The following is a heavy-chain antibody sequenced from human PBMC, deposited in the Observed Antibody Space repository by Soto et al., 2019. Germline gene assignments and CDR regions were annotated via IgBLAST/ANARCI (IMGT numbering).Heavy chain of an antibody. D-gene: IGHD3-16*01. Sequence: EVRLVESGGGLVQPGGSLTLTCAASGFTFRGSWMSWVRQAPGKGLEWVANVKQDGSDRYYVDSVQGRFTISRDNAKISVFLERDRLGGEETAVYYWAGGGGNFDYWGQGTLVTVSS. J-gene: IGHJ4*02. V-gene: IGHV3-7*04. CDR1: GFTFRGSW. CDR2: VKQDGSDR. CDR3: AGGGGNFDY.